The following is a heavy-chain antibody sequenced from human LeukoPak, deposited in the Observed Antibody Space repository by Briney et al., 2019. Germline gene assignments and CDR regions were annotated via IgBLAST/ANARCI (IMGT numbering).Heavy chain of an antibody. CDR2: ISGSGGST. D-gene: IGHD3-10*01. J-gene: IGHJ4*02. Sequence: GSLRLSCAASGFTFSSYAMSWVRQAPGKGLEWVSAISGSGGSTYYADSVKGRFTISRDNSKNTLYLQMNSLQTEDTAVYYCTTDRLNYSGSGSYCGDNWGQGTLVTVSS. V-gene: IGHV3-23*01. CDR1: GFTFSSYA. CDR3: TTDRLNYSGSGSYCGDN.